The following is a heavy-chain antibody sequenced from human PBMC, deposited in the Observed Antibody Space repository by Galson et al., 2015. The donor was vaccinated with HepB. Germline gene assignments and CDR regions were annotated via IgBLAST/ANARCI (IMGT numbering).Heavy chain of an antibody. CDR3: TVGTPGSSWTRFDY. CDR1: GFTFSNAW. D-gene: IGHD6-13*01. V-gene: IGHV3-15*01. J-gene: IGHJ4*02. CDR2: IKSKTAGGTT. Sequence: SLRLSCAASGFTFSNAWMNWVRQAPGKGLEWVGRIKSKTAGGTTEYAAPVKGRFTISRDDSKNTLYLQMNSQKTEDTAVYHCTVGTPGSSWTRFDYWGQGTLVTVSS.